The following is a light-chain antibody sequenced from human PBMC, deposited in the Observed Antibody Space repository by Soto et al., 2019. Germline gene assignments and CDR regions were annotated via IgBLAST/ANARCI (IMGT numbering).Light chain of an antibody. CDR2: WAS. V-gene: IGKV4-1*01. J-gene: IGKJ2*01. CDR1: QSVLSSSNNKNS. CDR3: QQYYSTPYT. Sequence: DIVMTQSPDSLAVSLGERATINCKSSQSVLSSSNNKNSLAWYQQKPGQPPKLLIYWASTRESGVPDRFSGSGSGTEFTLTISSLQAEDVAVYYCQQYYSTPYTFGQGTKLEIK.